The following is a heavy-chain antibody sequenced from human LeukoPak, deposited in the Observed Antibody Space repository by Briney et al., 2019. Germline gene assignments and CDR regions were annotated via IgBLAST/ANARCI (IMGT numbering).Heavy chain of an antibody. CDR1: GYTFTGYY. CDR3: ATIAVARNDAFDI. D-gene: IGHD6-19*01. V-gene: IGHV1-2*02. Sequence: ASVKVSCKASGYTFTGYYMHWVRQAPGQGLEWMGWINPNGGGTNYAQKFQGRVTMTRDTSISTAYMELSRLRSDDTAVYYCATIAVARNDAFDIWGQGTMVTVSS. CDR2: INPNGGGT. J-gene: IGHJ3*02.